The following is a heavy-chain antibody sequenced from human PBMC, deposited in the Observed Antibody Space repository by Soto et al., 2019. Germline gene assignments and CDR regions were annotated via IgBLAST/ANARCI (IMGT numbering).Heavy chain of an antibody. CDR2: ILGDGSGE. J-gene: IGHJ4*02. Sequence: QVQLVESGGGVVQLGRSRNLPCEATGFSFIKHGRHWFRQAPGKGLEGLAVILGDGSGEEYEGPVQGRFTISRDNSKNVLYLEMNNLRAEDTSVYYCARDDDYSDNGLDYWGRGVLVTVSS. D-gene: IGHD4-17*01. V-gene: IGHV3-33*01. CDR1: GFSFIKHG. CDR3: ARDDDYSDNGLDY.